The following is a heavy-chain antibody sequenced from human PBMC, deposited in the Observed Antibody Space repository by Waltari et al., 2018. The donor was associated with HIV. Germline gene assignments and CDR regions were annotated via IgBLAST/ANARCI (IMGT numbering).Heavy chain of an antibody. CDR2: ISFDGSNQ. CDR3: ATGQQVWETWSQLDY. V-gene: IGHV3-30*03. J-gene: IGHJ4*02. CDR1: GFTFRNYG. D-gene: IGHD1-1*01. Sequence: QVQLVESGGGVVQPGRSLRLSCAASGFTFRNYGMHWVLQAPGKGLGWGAVISFDGSNQYYADSVRGRFTISRDNSKKKVFLQMNSLRLDDSALYYCATGQQVWETWSQLDYWGQGTLVIVSS.